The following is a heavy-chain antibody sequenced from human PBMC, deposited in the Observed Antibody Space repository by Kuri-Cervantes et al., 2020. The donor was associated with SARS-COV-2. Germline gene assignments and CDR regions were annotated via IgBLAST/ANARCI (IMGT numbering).Heavy chain of an antibody. CDR1: GFTFSSYA. Sequence: GESLKISCAASGFTFSSYAMSWVRQAPEKGLEWVSAISGSGGSTYYADSVKGRFTISRDNSKNTLYLQMNSLRAEDTAVYYCAKEGRVPAARYYYYGMDVWGQGTTVTVSS. J-gene: IGHJ6*02. D-gene: IGHD2-2*01. CDR3: AKEGRVPAARYYYYGMDV. CDR2: ISGSGGST. V-gene: IGHV3-23*01.